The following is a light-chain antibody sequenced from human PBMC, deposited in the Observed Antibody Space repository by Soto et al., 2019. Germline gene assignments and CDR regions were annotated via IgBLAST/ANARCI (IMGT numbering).Light chain of an antibody. J-gene: IGKJ5*01. CDR3: QQSYSTPIT. CDR2: AAS. Sequence: DIQMTQSPSSLSASVGDIVTITCRASQSISFYLNWYQQKPGNAPKVLIYAASNLQTGVPSRFSGSGSGTDFTLTINSLQPEDFATYSCQQSYSTPITFGQGTRLENK. V-gene: IGKV1-39*01. CDR1: QSISFY.